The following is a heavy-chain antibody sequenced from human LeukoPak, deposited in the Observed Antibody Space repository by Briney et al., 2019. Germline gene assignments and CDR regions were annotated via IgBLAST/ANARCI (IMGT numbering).Heavy chain of an antibody. CDR1: GGSISSYY. CDR2: IYTSGST. CDR3: ARRIAAAGVFYYYYYYMDV. D-gene: IGHD6-13*01. Sequence: SETLSLTCTVSGGSISSYYWSWIRQPAGKGLEWIGRIYTSGSTNYNPSLKSRATMSVDTSKNQFSLKLSSVTAADTAVYYCARRIAAAGVFYYYYYYMDVWGKGTTVTISS. V-gene: IGHV4-4*07. J-gene: IGHJ6*03.